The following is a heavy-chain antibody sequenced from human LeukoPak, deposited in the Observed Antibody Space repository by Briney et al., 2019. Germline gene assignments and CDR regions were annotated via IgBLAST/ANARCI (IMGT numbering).Heavy chain of an antibody. CDR2: ISGSGGST. Sequence: PGGSLRLSCATSGFSFSSYAMSWVRQAPGKGLEWVSSISGSGGSTYYADSVNGRFTISRDNSKNTLYLQMNSLRAEDTAVYYCAKATYSSSWNLYFDYWGQGTPVTVSS. CDR1: GFSFSSYA. J-gene: IGHJ4*02. V-gene: IGHV3-23*01. CDR3: AKATYSSSWNLYFDY. D-gene: IGHD6-13*01.